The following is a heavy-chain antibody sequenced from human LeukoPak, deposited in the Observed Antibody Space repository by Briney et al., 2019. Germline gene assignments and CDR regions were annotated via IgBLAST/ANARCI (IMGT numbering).Heavy chain of an antibody. CDR3: AKDERTSNGFDY. Sequence: PGGSLRLSCAASGFTFSRLAMTWVRQAPGKGLEWVSAISGSGGSTYYADSVKGRFTISRDNSKNTLYLQMNSLRAEDTAVYYCAKDERTSNGFDYWGQGTLVTVSS. D-gene: IGHD1-1*01. CDR2: ISGSGGST. V-gene: IGHV3-23*01. J-gene: IGHJ4*02. CDR1: GFTFSRLA.